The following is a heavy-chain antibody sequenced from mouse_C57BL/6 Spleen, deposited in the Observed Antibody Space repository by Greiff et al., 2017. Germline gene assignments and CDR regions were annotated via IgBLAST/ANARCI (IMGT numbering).Heavy chain of an antibody. CDR3: ARPALSHYYAMDY. J-gene: IGHJ4*01. Sequence: VMLVESGPGLVAPSQSLSITCTVSGFSLTSYGVHWVRQPPGKGLEWLVVIWSDGSTTYNSALKSRLSISKDNSKSQVFLKMNSLQTDDTAMYYCARPALSHYYAMDYWGQGTSVTVSS. CDR2: IWSDGST. D-gene: IGHD3-2*02. V-gene: IGHV2-6*03. CDR1: GFSLTSYG.